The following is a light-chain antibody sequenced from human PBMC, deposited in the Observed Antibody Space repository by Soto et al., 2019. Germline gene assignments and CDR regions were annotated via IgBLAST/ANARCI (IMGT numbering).Light chain of an antibody. CDR2: DAS. Sequence: DVKMSQSPSTLSASVGDRVTITCRASQSISSWLAWYQQKPGKAPKLLIYDASSLESGVPSRFSGSGSGTEFTLTISSLQPDDFATYYCQQYNSYSFGQGTKV. V-gene: IGKV1-5*01. CDR3: QQYNSYS. J-gene: IGKJ1*01. CDR1: QSISSW.